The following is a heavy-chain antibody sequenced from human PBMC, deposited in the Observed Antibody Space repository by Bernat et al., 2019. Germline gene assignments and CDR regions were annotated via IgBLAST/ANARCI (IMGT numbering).Heavy chain of an antibody. CDR2: INAGNGNT. CDR3: ARASHCSSTSCYVVGAGDYMDV. CDR1: GYTFTSYA. J-gene: IGHJ6*03. D-gene: IGHD2-2*01. Sequence: QVQLVQSGAEVKKPGASVKVSCKASGYTFTSYAMHWVRQAPGQRLEWMGWINAGNGNTKYSQKFQGRVTITRDTSASTAYMELSSLRSEDTAVYYCARASHCSSTSCYVVGAGDYMDVWGKGTTVTVSS. V-gene: IGHV1-3*01.